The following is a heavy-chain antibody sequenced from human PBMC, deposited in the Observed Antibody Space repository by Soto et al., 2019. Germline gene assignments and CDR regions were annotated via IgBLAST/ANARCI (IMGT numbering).Heavy chain of an antibody. CDR2: IKQDGSKK. CDR1: GFTFSNYW. D-gene: IGHD3-22*01. V-gene: IGHV3-7*01. J-gene: IGHJ4*02. Sequence: GGSLRLSCAASGFTFSNYWMSWVRQAPGKGLEWVANIKQDGSKKYYVDSVKGRLTISRDNAKNSLYLQMNSLRAEDTAVYYCARDSPFDDSSAYLDDWGQGTLVTVSS. CDR3: ARDSPFDDSSAYLDD.